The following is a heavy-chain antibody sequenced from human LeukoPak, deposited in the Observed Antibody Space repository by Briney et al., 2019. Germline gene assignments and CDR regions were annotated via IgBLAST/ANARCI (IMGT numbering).Heavy chain of an antibody. J-gene: IGHJ3*02. D-gene: IGHD1-14*01. Sequence: SVKVSCKTSGGTFNNSAISWVRQAPGQGLEWMGRIIPIFGTANYAQKFQGRVTITTDESTSTAYMELSSLRSEDTAVYYCARRRNWNHDDAFDIWGRGTMVTVSS. CDR2: IIPIFGTA. CDR1: GGTFNNSA. CDR3: ARRRNWNHDDAFDI. V-gene: IGHV1-69*05.